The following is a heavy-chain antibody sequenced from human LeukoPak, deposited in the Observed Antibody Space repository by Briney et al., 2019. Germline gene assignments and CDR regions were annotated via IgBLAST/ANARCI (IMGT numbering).Heavy chain of an antibody. CDR2: IKSKTDGGTT. J-gene: IGHJ4*02. D-gene: IGHD1-26*01. CDR3: TTDRFYSGYLDY. V-gene: IGHV3-15*01. Sequence: PGGSLRLSCAASGFTFSDYYMSWVRQAPGKGLEWVGRIKSKTDGGTTDYAAPVKGRFTISRDDSKNTLYLQMNSLKTEDTAVYYCTTDRFYSGYLDYWGRGTLVTVSS. CDR1: GFTFSDYY.